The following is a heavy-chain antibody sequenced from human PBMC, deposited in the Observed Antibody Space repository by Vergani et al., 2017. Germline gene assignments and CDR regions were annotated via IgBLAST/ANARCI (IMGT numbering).Heavy chain of an antibody. CDR2: INAGNGNT. CDR1: GYTFTSYA. D-gene: IGHD2-2*01. CDR3: ARDSWDCSSTSCDTDYYYYYMDV. J-gene: IGHJ6*03. V-gene: IGHV1-3*01. Sequence: QVQLVQSGAEVKKPGASVKVSCKASGYTFTSYAMHCVRQAPGQRLEWMGWINAGNGNTKYSQKFQCRVTITRDTSISTAYMELSRLRSDDTAVYYCARDSWDCSSTSCDTDYYYYYMDVWGKGTTVTVSS.